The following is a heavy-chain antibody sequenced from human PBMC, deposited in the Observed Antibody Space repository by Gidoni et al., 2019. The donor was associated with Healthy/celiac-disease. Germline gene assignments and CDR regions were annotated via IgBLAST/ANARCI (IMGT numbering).Heavy chain of an antibody. CDR2: IWYDGSNK. J-gene: IGHJ3*02. V-gene: IGHV3-33*01. D-gene: IGHD6-6*01. Sequence: QVQLVESGGGVVQPGRSLRLSCAASGFTFSSYGMHWVRQAPGKGLEWVAVIWYDGSNKYYAASVKGRFTISRDNSKNTLYLQMNSLRAEDTAVYYCARDPYSSSSGSSFDIWGQGTMVTVSS. CDR3: ARDPYSSSSGSSFDI. CDR1: GFTFSSYG.